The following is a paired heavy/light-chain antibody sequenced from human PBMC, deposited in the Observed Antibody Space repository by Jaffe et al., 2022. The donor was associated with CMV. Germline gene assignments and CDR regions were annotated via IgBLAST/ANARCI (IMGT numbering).Heavy chain of an antibody. V-gene: IGHV1-46*01. CDR1: EYTFTRHY. CDR3: ARGGHDFWSGLHYWYFDL. CDR2: INPSGNST. D-gene: IGHD3-3*01. Sequence: QVQLVQSGAEVKKPGASVKVSCKASEYTFTRHYLHWVRQAPGQGPEWMGIINPSGNSTNYAQTFQGRVTMTRDTSTNTVYMELSSLRSEDTAVYYCARGGHDFWSGLHYWYFDLWGRGTLVTVSS. J-gene: IGHJ2*01.
Light chain of an antibody. Sequence: QSVLTQPPSASGTPGQRVTISCSGSSSNIGSNTVNWYQQLPGTAPKLLIYTNNQRPSGVPDRFSGSKSGTSASLAISGLQSEDEADYYCAAWDDSLNAGVFGGGTKLTVL. CDR3: AAWDDSLNAGV. V-gene: IGLV1-44*01. CDR2: TNN. CDR1: SSNIGSNT. J-gene: IGLJ3*02.